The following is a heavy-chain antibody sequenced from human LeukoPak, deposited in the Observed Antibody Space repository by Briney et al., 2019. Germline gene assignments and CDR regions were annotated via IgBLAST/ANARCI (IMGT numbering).Heavy chain of an antibody. CDR1: GFTFSSYA. V-gene: IGHV3-30*04. CDR2: ISYDGSNK. CDR3: AKGARGPGDYYYGMDV. D-gene: IGHD7-27*01. J-gene: IGHJ6*02. Sequence: PGGSLRLSCAASGFTFSSYAMHWVRQAPGKGLEWVAVISYDGSNKYYADSVKGRFTISRDNSKNTLYLQMNSLRAEDTAVYYCAKGARGPGDYYYGMDVWGQGTTVTVSS.